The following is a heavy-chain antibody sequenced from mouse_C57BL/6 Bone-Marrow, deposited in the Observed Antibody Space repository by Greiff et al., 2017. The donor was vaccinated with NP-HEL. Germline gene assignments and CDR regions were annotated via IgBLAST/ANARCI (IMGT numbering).Heavy chain of an antibody. CDR1: GYTFTSYW. CDR2: IYPSDSET. Sequence: QVQLQQPGAELVRPGSSVKLSCKASGYTFTSYWMDWVKQRPGQGLEWIGNIYPSDSETHYNQKFKDKATLTVDKSSSTAYMQLSSLTSEDSAVYYCAREEWLLRWYFDVWGTGTTVTVSS. CDR3: AREEWLLRWYFDV. J-gene: IGHJ1*03. D-gene: IGHD2-3*01. V-gene: IGHV1-61*01.